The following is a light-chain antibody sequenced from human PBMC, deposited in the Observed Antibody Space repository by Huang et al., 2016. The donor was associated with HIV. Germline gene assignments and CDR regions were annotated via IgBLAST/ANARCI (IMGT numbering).Light chain of an antibody. CDR2: GAT. J-gene: IGKJ1*01. V-gene: IGKV3-15*01. CDR3: LQYNNWPRT. CDR1: QSVSSS. Sequence: EIVMAQSPATLSVSPGERATLSCRAGQSVSSSLAWYQQKPGQAPRLLISGATTRATGIPARFSGSGSGTEFTLTISSLQSEDFAVYYCLQYNNWPRTFGQGTKVDIK.